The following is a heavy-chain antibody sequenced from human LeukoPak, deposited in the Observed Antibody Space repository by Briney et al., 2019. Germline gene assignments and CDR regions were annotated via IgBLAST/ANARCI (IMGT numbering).Heavy chain of an antibody. Sequence: GGSLRLSCAASGFNFSSYAMHWVPHAPGEGREGVGLLTDGVIDKAYANSVKGRFTIARDSSERTLYLQMKSLRAEDTAMYYCARESWSDAVACDIWGLGTMVIVSS. J-gene: IGHJ3*02. CDR3: ARESWSDAVACDI. V-gene: IGHV3-30*04. CDR2: LTDGVIDK. CDR1: GFNFSSYA. D-gene: IGHD3-3*01.